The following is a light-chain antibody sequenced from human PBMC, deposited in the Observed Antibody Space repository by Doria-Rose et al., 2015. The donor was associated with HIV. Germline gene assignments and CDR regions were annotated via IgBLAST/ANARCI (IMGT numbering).Light chain of an antibody. Sequence: ELLLTQPPGTLSLSPGEIATLSCSARQSFSSTYLAWYQQKPGQALSLLIYDGPTRATGIPDRFSASGSGTDFTLTINRLEPEDFALYYCHQYGTSWTFGQGTKVEI. J-gene: IGKJ1*01. CDR2: DGP. CDR3: HQYGTSWT. V-gene: IGKV3-20*01. CDR1: QSFSSTY.